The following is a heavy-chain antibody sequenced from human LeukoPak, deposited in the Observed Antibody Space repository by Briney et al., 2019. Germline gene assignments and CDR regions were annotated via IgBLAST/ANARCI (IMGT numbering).Heavy chain of an antibody. V-gene: IGHV3-9*01. CDR2: ISWNSGTI. CDR1: GFTFDDYV. CDR3: ARGGGGYVGFDY. J-gene: IGHJ4*02. D-gene: IGHD5-12*01. Sequence: GGSLRLSCAASGFTFDDYVMNWVRQAPGKGLEWVSGISWNSGTIGYADSVKGRFTISRDNAKNSLYLQMNSLRAEDTAVYHCARGGGGYVGFDYWGQGTLVTVSS.